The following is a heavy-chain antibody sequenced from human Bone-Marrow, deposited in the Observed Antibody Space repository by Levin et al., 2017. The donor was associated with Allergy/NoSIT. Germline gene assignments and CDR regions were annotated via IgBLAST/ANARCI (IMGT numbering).Heavy chain of an antibody. CDR2: IYYSGST. Sequence: PSETLSLTCTVSGGSISSGGYYWSWIRQHPGKGLEWIGYIYYSGSTYYNPSLKSRVTISVDTSKNQFSLKLSSVTAADTAVYYCARNEINYSRLRGYFDYWGQGTLVTVSS. CDR3: ARNEINYSRLRGYFDY. V-gene: IGHV4-31*03. D-gene: IGHD6-13*01. J-gene: IGHJ4*02. CDR1: GGSISSGGYY.